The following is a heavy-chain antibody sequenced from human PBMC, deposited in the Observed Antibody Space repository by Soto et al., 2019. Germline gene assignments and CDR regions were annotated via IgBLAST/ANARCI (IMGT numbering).Heavy chain of an antibody. CDR2: ISGSGGST. Sequence: GGSLRLSCAASGFTFNSYAMSWVRQAPGKGLEWVSAISGSGGSTYYADSVKGRFTISRDNSKNTLYLQMNSLRAEDTAVYYCAKDRTQDSSGYYYITAFDIWGQGTMVTVSS. J-gene: IGHJ3*02. CDR1: GFTFNSYA. D-gene: IGHD3-22*01. CDR3: AKDRTQDSSGYYYITAFDI. V-gene: IGHV3-23*01.